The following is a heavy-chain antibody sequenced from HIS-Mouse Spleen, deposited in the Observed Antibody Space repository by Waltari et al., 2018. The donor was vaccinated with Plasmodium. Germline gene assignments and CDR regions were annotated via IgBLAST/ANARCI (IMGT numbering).Heavy chain of an antibody. D-gene: IGHD6-13*01. V-gene: IGHV3-7*01. CDR3: ASSWYWYFDL. Sequence: EVQLVESGGGLVQPGGSLRLSCAASGFTFSSYWMSWVGQAPGKGLEGLANIKQDGSEKYYVDPVKCRFTISRDNAKNSLYLQMNSLRAEDTAVYYCASSWYWYFDLWGRGTLVTVSS. CDR1: GFTFSSYW. J-gene: IGHJ2*01. CDR2: IKQDGSEK.